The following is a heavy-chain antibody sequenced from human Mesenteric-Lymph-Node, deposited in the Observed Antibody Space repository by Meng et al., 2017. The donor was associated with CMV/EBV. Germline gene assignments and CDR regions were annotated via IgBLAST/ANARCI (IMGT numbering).Heavy chain of an antibody. CDR3: ARSKLKWELLDY. CDR2: IYYSGST. D-gene: IGHD1-26*01. Sequence: GSLRLSCTVSGGSISSYYWSWIRQPPGKGLEWIGYIYYSGSTNYNPSLKSRVTISVDTSKNQFSLKLSSVTAADTAVYYCARSKLKWELLDYWGQGTLVTVSS. CDR1: GGSISSYY. V-gene: IGHV4-59*01. J-gene: IGHJ4*02.